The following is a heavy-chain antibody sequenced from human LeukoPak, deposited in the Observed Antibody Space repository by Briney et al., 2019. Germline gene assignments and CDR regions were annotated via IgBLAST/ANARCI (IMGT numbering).Heavy chain of an antibody. Sequence: PGGSLRLSCSASGFTFSTYWMSWVRQAPGKGLEWVANMRRDGNEIYYLDSVRGRFTISRDNAESSLYLQMNSLRVEDTAVYYCVRNLAVAGTCFDSWGQGTLVTVSS. J-gene: IGHJ4*02. V-gene: IGHV3-7*03. CDR3: VRNLAVAGTCFDS. CDR1: GFTFSTYW. D-gene: IGHD6-19*01. CDR2: MRRDGNEI.